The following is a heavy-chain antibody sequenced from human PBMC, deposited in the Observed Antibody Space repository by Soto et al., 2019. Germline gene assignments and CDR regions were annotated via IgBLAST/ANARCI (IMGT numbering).Heavy chain of an antibody. J-gene: IGHJ2*01. Sequence: EVQLVESGGGLVQPGGSLRLSCAASGFTFSSYDMHWVRQATGKGLEWVSAIGTAGDTYYPGSVKGRFTISRENAKNCFYLRMQSLRAEDTGVYCCARGQGGDITGTTSREDEYFDLWGRGTLVTVSS. V-gene: IGHV3-13*01. D-gene: IGHD1-7*01. CDR3: ARGQGGDITGTTSREDEYFDL. CDR1: GFTFSSYD. CDR2: IGTAGDT.